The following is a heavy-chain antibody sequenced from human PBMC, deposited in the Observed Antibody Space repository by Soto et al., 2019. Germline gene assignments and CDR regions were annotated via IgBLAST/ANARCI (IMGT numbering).Heavy chain of an antibody. CDR1: AGDISSGGYC. D-gene: IGHD4-17*01. V-gene: IGHV4-30-2*06. J-gene: IGHJ6*02. Sequence: QLHLQESGSGLVNPSQTLSLTCAVTAGDISSGGYCWTWIRQSPGKGLEWIGYIYLTGITYYNPSLKSRVTISVDRSKNQFSLLLSSVPAADTAVYYCPRGHYGGHGMDVWGQGTTVTVSS. CDR3: PRGHYGGHGMDV. CDR2: IYLTGIT.